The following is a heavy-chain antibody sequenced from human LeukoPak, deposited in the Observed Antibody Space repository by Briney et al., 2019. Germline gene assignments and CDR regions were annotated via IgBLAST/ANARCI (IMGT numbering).Heavy chain of an antibody. CDR3: ARDQEGHSSSWYLGGDY. Sequence: SETLSLTCTVSGYSISSGYYWGWIRQPPGKGLEWIGSIYHSGSTYYNPSLKSRVTISVDTSKNQFSLKLSSVTAADTAVYYCARDQEGHSSSWYLGGDYWGQGTLVTVSS. CDR2: IYHSGST. D-gene: IGHD6-13*01. V-gene: IGHV4-38-2*02. J-gene: IGHJ4*02. CDR1: GYSISSGYY.